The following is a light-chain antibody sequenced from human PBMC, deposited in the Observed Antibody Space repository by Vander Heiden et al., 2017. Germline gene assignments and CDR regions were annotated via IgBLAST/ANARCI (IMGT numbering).Light chain of an antibody. CDR3: QQYYSTPLT. CDR1: QSVLYSSNNKSY. Sequence: DIVMTQSPDSPAVSLGERASINCKSSQSVLYSSNNKSYLAWYQQKPGQPPTLLIYWASTRESGVPDRFSGSGSGTDFTLTISSLQAEDVAVYYCQQYYSTPLTFGQGTKVEIK. V-gene: IGKV4-1*01. J-gene: IGKJ1*01. CDR2: WAS.